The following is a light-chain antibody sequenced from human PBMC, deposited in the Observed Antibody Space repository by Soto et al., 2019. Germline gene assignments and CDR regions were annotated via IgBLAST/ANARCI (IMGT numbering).Light chain of an antibody. J-gene: IGKJ1*01. Sequence: ETVLTQSPGTLSLSPGERATLSCRASETVRSNLAWYQQKPGQAPRLLIYAASTRATGIPARFIGNGSGTEFTLTISSLQSGDFAVYYCQQYNNWWTFGQGTKMDI. CDR3: QQYNNWWT. CDR1: ETVRSN. CDR2: AAS. V-gene: IGKV3D-15*01.